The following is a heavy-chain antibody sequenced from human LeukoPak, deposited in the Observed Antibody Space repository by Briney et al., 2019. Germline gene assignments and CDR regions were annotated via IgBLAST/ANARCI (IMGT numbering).Heavy chain of an antibody. CDR3: AKNREPSGDYAGAFDF. V-gene: IGHV3-30*02. Sequence: GGSLRLSCAASGFTFSSYGMHWVRQAPGKGLEWVAFIRYDGSEKHYADSVKGRFTISRGNSENTLFLQMNSLRAGDTAVYYCAKNREPSGDYAGAFDFWGQGTLVTVSS. CDR1: GFTFSSYG. CDR2: IRYDGSEK. J-gene: IGHJ4*02. D-gene: IGHD4-17*01.